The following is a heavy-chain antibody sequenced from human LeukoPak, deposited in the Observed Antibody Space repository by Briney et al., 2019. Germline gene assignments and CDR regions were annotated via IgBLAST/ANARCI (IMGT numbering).Heavy chain of an antibody. J-gene: IGHJ4*02. D-gene: IGHD3-10*01. CDR1: GFTVSSNY. Sequence: GGSLRLSCAASGFTVSSNYMSWVRQAPGKGLEWVSVIYSGGSTYYADSVKGRFTIPRDNSKNTLYLQMNSLRAEDTAVYYCARDLWFGDGRGYWGQGTLVTVSS. CDR2: IYSGGST. V-gene: IGHV3-53*01. CDR3: ARDLWFGDGRGY.